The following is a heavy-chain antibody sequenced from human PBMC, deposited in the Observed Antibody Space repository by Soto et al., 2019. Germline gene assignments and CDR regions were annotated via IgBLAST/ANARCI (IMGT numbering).Heavy chain of an antibody. J-gene: IGHJ4*02. CDR1: GYTFTSYG. Sequence: QVQLVQSGAEVKKPGASVKVSCKASGYTFTSYGISWVRQAPGQGLEWMGWISAYNGNTNYAQKLQGRVTMTTDTSTRTAYMERRSLRSDDTAVYYCARCGAEAYYDFWSGYYIDYWGQGTLVTVSS. V-gene: IGHV1-18*01. CDR2: ISAYNGNT. CDR3: ARCGAEAYYDFWSGYYIDY. D-gene: IGHD3-3*01.